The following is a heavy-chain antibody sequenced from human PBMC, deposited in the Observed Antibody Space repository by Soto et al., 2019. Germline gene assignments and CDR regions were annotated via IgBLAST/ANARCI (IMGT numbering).Heavy chain of an antibody. CDR3: AREGLRGVIKNYFDY. CDR2: INPSGGST. CDR1: GYTFTSYY. Sequence: ASVKVSCKASGYTFTSYYMHWVRQAPGQGLEWMGIINPSGGSTSYAQKFQGRVTMTRDTSTSTVYMELSSLRSEDTAVYYCAREGLRGVIKNYFDYWGQGTLVTVSS. D-gene: IGHD3-10*01. J-gene: IGHJ4*02. V-gene: IGHV1-46*01.